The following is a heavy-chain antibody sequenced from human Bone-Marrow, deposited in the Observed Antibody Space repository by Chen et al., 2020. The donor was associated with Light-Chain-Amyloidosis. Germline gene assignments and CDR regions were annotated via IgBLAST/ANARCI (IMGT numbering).Heavy chain of an antibody. CDR1: GGSISGYY. CDR2: INRSGST. Sequence: QVQLQQWGAGLLKPSETLSLTCAVHGGSISGYYWNWLRQSPGKGLEWIGEINRSGSTNYNPSLKSRVTMSVDKSKNQFSLKVNSVTAADTAVYYCARGGLDHWGQGTLVTVSS. J-gene: IGHJ4*02. CDR3: ARGGLDH. V-gene: IGHV4-34*01.